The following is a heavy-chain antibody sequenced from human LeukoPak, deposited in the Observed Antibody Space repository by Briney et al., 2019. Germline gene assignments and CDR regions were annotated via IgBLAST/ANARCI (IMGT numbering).Heavy chain of an antibody. CDR2: TFHTGRA. D-gene: IGHD2-15*01. CDR1: GGSISSYY. Sequence: SETLSLTCTVSGGSISSYYWSWIRQPPGKGLEWIAYTFHTGRANYNPSLQSRVTISLDTSKSQFSLSLSSVTAADTAVYYCARGNGGFYSHDSWGRGTLVTVSS. CDR3: ARGNGGFYSHDS. V-gene: IGHV4-59*01. J-gene: IGHJ4*02.